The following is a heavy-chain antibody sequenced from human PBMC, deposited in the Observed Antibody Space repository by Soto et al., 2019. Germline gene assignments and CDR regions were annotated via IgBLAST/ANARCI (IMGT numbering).Heavy chain of an antibody. Sequence: GGSLRLSCSASGFTFGSYRMNWVRQALGKGLEWVSYISSSSSTIYYADSVKGRFTISRDNAKNSLYLQMNSLRDEDTAVYYCATPLTGEGSFDYWGQGTLVTVSS. CDR2: ISSSSSTI. CDR1: GFTFGSYR. V-gene: IGHV3-48*02. D-gene: IGHD7-27*01. J-gene: IGHJ4*02. CDR3: ATPLTGEGSFDY.